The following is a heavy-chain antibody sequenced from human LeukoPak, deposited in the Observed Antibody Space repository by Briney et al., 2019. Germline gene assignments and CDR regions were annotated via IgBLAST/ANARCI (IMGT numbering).Heavy chain of an antibody. D-gene: IGHD2-2*01. CDR1: GYSFNTYG. CDR3: ARDYQLLLLWDCFDP. V-gene: IGHV1-18*01. J-gene: IGHJ5*02. CDR2: VSADSGET. Sequence: ASVKVSCKASGYSFNTYGISWVRQAPGQGLEWMGWVSADSGETNYAQKFQGRVTMTTDTSTSTAYMELRSLRSDDTAVYYCARDYQLLLLWDCFDPWGQGTLVSVSS.